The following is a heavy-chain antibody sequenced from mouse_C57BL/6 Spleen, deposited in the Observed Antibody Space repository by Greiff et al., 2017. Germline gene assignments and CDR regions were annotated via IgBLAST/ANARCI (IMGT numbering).Heavy chain of an antibody. CDR3: ARASFPSLTCAWFAY. CDR1: GFTFSSYA. CDR2: ISDGGSYT. D-gene: IGHD4-1*01. J-gene: IGHJ3*01. Sequence: EVQLVESGGGLVKPGGSLKLSCAASGFTFSSYAMSWVRQTPEKRLEWVATISDGGSYTYYPDNVKGRFTISRDNAKNNLYLQLSHLKSEDTAMYDCARASFPSLTCAWFAYWGQGTLVTVSA. V-gene: IGHV5-4*01.